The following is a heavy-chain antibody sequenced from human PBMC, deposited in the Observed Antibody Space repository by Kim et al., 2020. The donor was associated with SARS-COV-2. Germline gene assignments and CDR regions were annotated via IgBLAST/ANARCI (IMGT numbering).Heavy chain of an antibody. J-gene: IGHJ3*02. Sequence: ASVKVSCKASGYTFTSYYMHWVRQAPGQGLEWMGIINPSGGSTSYAQKFQGRITMTRDTSTSTVYMELSSLRSEDTAVYYCARDPLYYYGEGGDAFDIWGQGTMVTVSS. CDR3: ARDPLYYYGEGGDAFDI. D-gene: IGHD3-10*01. CDR1: GYTFTSYY. V-gene: IGHV1-46*01. CDR2: INPSGGST.